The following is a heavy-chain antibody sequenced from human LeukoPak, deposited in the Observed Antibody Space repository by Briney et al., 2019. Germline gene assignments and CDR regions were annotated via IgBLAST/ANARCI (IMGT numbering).Heavy chain of an antibody. Sequence: GGSLRLSCTASGFTFGDYAMSWFRQGPGKGLEWVGFIRSKAYGGTTEYAASVKGRFTISRDDSKSIAYLQMNSLKTEDTAVYYCSRELDRYSSGYPPPAFDYWGQGTLVTVSS. J-gene: IGHJ4*02. V-gene: IGHV3-49*03. CDR1: GFTFGDYA. D-gene: IGHD6-19*01. CDR3: SRELDRYSSGYPPPAFDY. CDR2: IRSKAYGGTT.